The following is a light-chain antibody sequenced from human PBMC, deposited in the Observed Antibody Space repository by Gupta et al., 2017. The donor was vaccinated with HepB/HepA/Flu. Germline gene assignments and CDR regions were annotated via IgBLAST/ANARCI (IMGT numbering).Light chain of an antibody. CDR1: NIGSKS. V-gene: IGLV3-21*03. J-gene: IGLJ2*01. Sequence: SYVLTQPPPGSVAPGKTARITCGGNNIGSKSVHWYQQKPGPAPVLVVYDDSDRPSGIPERFSGSNSGNTATLTISRVEAGDEADYYCQVWDSSSDHHVVFGGGTKLTVL. CDR2: DDS. CDR3: QVWDSSSDHHVV.